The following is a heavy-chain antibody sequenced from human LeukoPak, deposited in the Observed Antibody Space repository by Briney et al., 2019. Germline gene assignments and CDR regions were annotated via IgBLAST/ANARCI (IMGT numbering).Heavy chain of an antibody. CDR3: ARYDSSGYKYYFDY. CDR1: GFTFSSYS. CDR2: ISSSSSYI. J-gene: IGHJ4*02. V-gene: IGHV3-21*01. D-gene: IGHD3-22*01. Sequence: GGSLRLSCAASGFTFSSYSMNWVRQAPGKGLEWVSSISSSSSYIYYADSVKGRFTISRDNAKNSLYLQMNSLRAEDTAVYYCARYDSSGYKYYFDYWGQGTLVTVSS.